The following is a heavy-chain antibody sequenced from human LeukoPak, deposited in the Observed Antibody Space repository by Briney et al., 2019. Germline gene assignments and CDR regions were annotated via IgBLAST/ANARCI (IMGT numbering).Heavy chain of an antibody. D-gene: IGHD4-17*01. CDR1: GGSISGYY. Sequence: SETLSLTYTVSGGSISGYYWSWIRQPPGKGLEWIGYIYYTGSTNYNPSLKSRVTISVDTSQNQFSLKVSSVTAADTAVYYRVRSKSGTYGWFDPWGQGTLVTVSS. V-gene: IGHV4-59*01. CDR3: VRSKSGTYGWFDP. J-gene: IGHJ5*02. CDR2: IYYTGST.